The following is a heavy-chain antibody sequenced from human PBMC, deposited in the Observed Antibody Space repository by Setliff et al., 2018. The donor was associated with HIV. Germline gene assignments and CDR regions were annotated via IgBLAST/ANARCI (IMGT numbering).Heavy chain of an antibody. J-gene: IGHJ3*02. CDR2: IYYSGST. Sequence: SETLSLTCTVSGGSISSGGYYWSWIRQHPGKGLEWIGYIYYSGSTYYNPSLKSRVTTSVDTSKNQFSLKLSSVTAADTAMYFCARESRNDFWSGYYRTFDIWGQGTMVTV. D-gene: IGHD3-3*01. CDR1: GGSISSGGYY. V-gene: IGHV4-31*03. CDR3: ARESRNDFWSGYYRTFDI.